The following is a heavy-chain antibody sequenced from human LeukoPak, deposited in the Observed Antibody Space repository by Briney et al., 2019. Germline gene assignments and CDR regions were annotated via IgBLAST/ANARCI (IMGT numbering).Heavy chain of an antibody. CDR2: INPSGGST. CDR3: ASGGDYGSGRPSFIDY. V-gene: IGHV1-46*01. J-gene: IGHJ4*02. Sequence: ASVKVSCKASGYTFTSYGITWVRQAPGQGLEWMGIINPSGGSTSYAQKFQGRVTMTRDTSTSTVYMELSSLRSEDTAVYYCASGGDYGSGRPSFIDYWGQGTLVTVSS. D-gene: IGHD3-10*01. CDR1: GYTFTSYG.